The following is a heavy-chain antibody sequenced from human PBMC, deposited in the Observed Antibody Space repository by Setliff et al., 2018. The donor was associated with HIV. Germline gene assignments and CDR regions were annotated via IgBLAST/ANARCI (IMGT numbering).Heavy chain of an antibody. Sequence: GGSLRLSCAASGFTFSSYAMHWVRQAPGKGLEWVAVISYDGSNTNYADSVRGRFTISRDNAKESLYLQMNSLRAEDTAVYYCARATRGYSYGSYDYWGQGTLVTVSS. CDR2: ISYDGSNT. CDR1: GFTFSSYA. CDR3: ARATRGYSYGSYDY. V-gene: IGHV3-30*04. D-gene: IGHD5-18*01. J-gene: IGHJ4*02.